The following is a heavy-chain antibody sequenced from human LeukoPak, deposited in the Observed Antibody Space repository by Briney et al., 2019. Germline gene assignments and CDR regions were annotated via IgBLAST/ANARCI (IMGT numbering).Heavy chain of an antibody. CDR1: GGSFSGYY. J-gene: IGHJ4*02. D-gene: IGHD3-10*01. Sequence: SETLSLTCAVYGGSFSGYYWSWIRQPPGKGLEWIGEINHSGSTNYNPSLKSRVTKSVDTSKNQFSLKLSSVTAADTAVYYCARGRILWFGELLDYWGQGTLVTVSS. CDR3: ARGRILWFGELLDY. V-gene: IGHV4-34*01. CDR2: INHSGST.